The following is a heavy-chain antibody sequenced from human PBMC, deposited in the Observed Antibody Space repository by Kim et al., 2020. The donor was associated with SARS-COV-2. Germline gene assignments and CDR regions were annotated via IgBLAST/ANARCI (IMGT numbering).Heavy chain of an antibody. Sequence: GGSLRLSCAASGFTFSSYAMHWVRQAPGKGLEWVAVIWYDGSNKYYADSVKGRFTVSRDNSKNTLYLQMNSLRAEDTAVYYCAKDGTVGSGSYYGDYWGQGTLVTVSS. CDR3: AKDGTVGSGSYYGDY. D-gene: IGHD3-10*01. CDR2: IWYDGSNK. J-gene: IGHJ4*02. V-gene: IGHV3-33*06. CDR1: GFTFSSYA.